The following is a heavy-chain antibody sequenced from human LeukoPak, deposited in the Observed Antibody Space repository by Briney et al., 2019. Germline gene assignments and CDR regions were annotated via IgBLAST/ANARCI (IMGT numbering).Heavy chain of an antibody. CDR2: VDVHGQGT. CDR3: ARSNYDSTTFYSPLDL. Sequence: GGSLRLSCAASGFTFSSYWMHWVRQAPGKGPVWVSRVDVHGQGTAYADSVKGRFTISRDNAKTTLSLQMNSLSAEDTAVYYCARSNYDSTTFYSPLDLWGQGTLVTVSS. V-gene: IGHV3-74*01. J-gene: IGHJ5*02. CDR1: GFTFSSYW. D-gene: IGHD2/OR15-2a*01.